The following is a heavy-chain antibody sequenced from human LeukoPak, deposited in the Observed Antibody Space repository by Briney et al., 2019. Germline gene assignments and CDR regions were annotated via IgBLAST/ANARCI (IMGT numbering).Heavy chain of an antibody. CDR2: INDSGST. D-gene: IGHD3-10*01. Sequence: SETLSLTCAVYGGSFSGYYWSWIRQSPGKGLEWIGEINDSGSTNYNPSLKSRVAISVDTSKNQCSLKLSSVTAADTAVYYCARRRYMVRGVIKYYYMEVWGKGTTVTISS. J-gene: IGHJ6*03. CDR1: GGSFSGYY. V-gene: IGHV4-34*01. CDR3: ARRRYMVRGVIKYYYMEV.